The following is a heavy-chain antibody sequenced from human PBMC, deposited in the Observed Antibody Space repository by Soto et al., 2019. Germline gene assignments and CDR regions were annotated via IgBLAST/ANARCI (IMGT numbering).Heavy chain of an antibody. J-gene: IGHJ4*02. CDR2: IYHSGST. V-gene: IGHV4-4*02. Sequence: SETLSLTCAVSSGSISSSNWWSWVRQPPGKGLEWIGEIYHSGSTNYNPSLKSRVTISVDNSKNHFSLKLSSVTAADTAVYYCARVGPHCSGGTCYSFTDYWGQGTLVTVSS. CDR1: SGSISSSNW. CDR3: ARVGPHCSGGTCYSFTDY. D-gene: IGHD2-15*01.